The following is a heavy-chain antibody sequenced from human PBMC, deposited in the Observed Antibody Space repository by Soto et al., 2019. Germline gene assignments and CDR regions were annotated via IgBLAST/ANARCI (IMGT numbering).Heavy chain of an antibody. CDR3: ARDGCSGSNCLNRFDP. D-gene: IGHD2-15*01. J-gene: IGHJ5*02. Sequence: EVQLVESGGGLVQPGGSLRLSCAASGFTFSSYSMNWVRQAPGKGLEWVSYISSSSTTKYYADSVKGRFTISRDNAKNSLDLQMSSLRAEDTAVYYCARDGCSGSNCLNRFDPWGQGTLVTVSS. V-gene: IGHV3-48*01. CDR2: ISSSSTTK. CDR1: GFTFSSYS.